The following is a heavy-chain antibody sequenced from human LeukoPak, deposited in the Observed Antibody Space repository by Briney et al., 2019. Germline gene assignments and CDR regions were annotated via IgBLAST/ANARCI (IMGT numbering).Heavy chain of an antibody. CDR2: INPNSGDT. CDR3: VRDRGGGQSVY. D-gene: IGHD3-10*01. J-gene: IGHJ4*02. Sequence: GASVKVSCKASGYTFTGYYMHWVRQAPGQGLEWMGWINPNSGDTNYAQKFQGRVTMTRDMSISTAYMELSRLRSDDTAVYYCVRDRGGGQSVYWGQGTLVTVSS. V-gene: IGHV1-2*02. CDR1: GYTFTGYY.